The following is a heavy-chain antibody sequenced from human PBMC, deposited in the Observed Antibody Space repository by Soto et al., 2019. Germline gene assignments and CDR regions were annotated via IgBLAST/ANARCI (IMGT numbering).Heavy chain of an antibody. CDR1: GFTFSSYG. J-gene: IGHJ6*02. D-gene: IGHD6-13*01. CDR3: AKDLGGIAATEFVFGMDV. Sequence: QVQLVESGGGVVQPGRSLRLSCAASGFTFSSYGMHWVRQAPGKGLEWVAVISYDGSNKYYADSVKGRFTISRDNSKNTRHLQMNSLRAEDTAVYYCAKDLGGIAATEFVFGMDVWGQGTTVTVSS. CDR2: ISYDGSNK. V-gene: IGHV3-30*18.